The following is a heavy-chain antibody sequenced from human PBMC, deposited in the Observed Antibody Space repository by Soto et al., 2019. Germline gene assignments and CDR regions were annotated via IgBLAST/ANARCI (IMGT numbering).Heavy chain of an antibody. V-gene: IGHV1-69*01. D-gene: IGHD3-10*01. CDR2: IMPTVDSA. CDR3: AVAAVREIMAQESSGMAV. Sequence: QVQLVQSGAEVKTPGSSVKVSCKASGGTLSDYAISWVRQAPGQVLEWMGGIMPTVDSANYAQNFQGRLTISADESTSTANLEVSSLRSYDTAVYYCAVAAVREIMAQESSGMAVWGQGTTVIVSS. J-gene: IGHJ6*02. CDR1: GGTLSDYA.